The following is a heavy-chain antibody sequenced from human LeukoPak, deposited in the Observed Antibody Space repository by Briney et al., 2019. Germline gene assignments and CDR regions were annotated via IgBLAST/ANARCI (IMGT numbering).Heavy chain of an antibody. V-gene: IGHV3-30*03. CDR3: ARDRLCRGTSCYGGRYPLDY. J-gene: IGHJ4*02. CDR1: GFTFSSYG. D-gene: IGHD2-2*01. CDR2: ISYDGSNK. Sequence: GGSLRLSCAASGFTFSSYGMHWVRQAPGKGLEWVAVISYDGSNKYYADSVKGRFTISRDNSKNTLYLQMNSLRAEDTAVYYCARDRLCRGTSCYGGRYPLDYWGQGTLVTVSS.